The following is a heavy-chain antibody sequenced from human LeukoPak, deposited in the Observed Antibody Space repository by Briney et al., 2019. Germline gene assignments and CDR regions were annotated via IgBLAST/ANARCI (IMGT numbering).Heavy chain of an antibody. CDR2: IYPGDSDT. D-gene: IGHD5-18*01. Sequence: GESLKISCKGSGYSFTNYWIGWVPPMPGKGLEWMGIIYPGDSDTRYSPSFQGQVTISADKSLSTAYLQWSSLKASDTAMYYCARGGGYNYGTFDYWGQGTLVTVSS. CDR3: ARGGGYNYGTFDY. V-gene: IGHV5-51*01. J-gene: IGHJ4*02. CDR1: GYSFTNYW.